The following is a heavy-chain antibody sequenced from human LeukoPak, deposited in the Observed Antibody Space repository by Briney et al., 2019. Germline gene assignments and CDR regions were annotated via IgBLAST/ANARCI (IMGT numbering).Heavy chain of an antibody. V-gene: IGHV4-38-2*02. CDR2: IYHNGNT. D-gene: IGHD1-1*01. Sequence: SETLSLTCSVSGYSISNGYYWGRIRQPPGKGLEWIASIYHNGNTYYNPSLRRRVTISVDTSKNQFSLRLNSVTAADTAVYYCAKVTNGTFNPWGQGTRVTVSS. CDR3: AKVTNGTFNP. CDR1: GYSISNGYY. J-gene: IGHJ3*01.